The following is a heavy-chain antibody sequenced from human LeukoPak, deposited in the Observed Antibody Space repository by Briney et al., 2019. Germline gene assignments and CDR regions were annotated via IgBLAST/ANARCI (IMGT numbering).Heavy chain of an antibody. D-gene: IGHD3-22*01. CDR1: GGSFSGYY. J-gene: IGHJ4*02. CDR3: ARGPPTDYYDSSGFYYVFDY. Sequence: SETLSLTCAVYGGSFSGYYWSWIRQPPGKGLEWVGEINHSGSTNYNPSLKSRVTISVDTSKNQFSLKLSSVTAADTAVYFCARGPPTDYYDSSGFYYVFDYWGQGTLVTVSS. CDR2: INHSGST. V-gene: IGHV4-34*01.